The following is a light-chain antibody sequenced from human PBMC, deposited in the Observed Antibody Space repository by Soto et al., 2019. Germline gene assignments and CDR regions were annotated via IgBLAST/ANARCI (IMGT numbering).Light chain of an antibody. CDR2: AAS. Sequence: DIQMTQSPSSLSASVGDRVTITCQASQGISNYLAWYQQKPGKVPKLLIYAASTLHSGVPSRFSGSGSGTDFTLTISSLQPEDVATYYCQKYNSAPKTFGPGTKVDI. V-gene: IGKV1-27*01. CDR1: QGISNY. J-gene: IGKJ3*01. CDR3: QKYNSAPKT.